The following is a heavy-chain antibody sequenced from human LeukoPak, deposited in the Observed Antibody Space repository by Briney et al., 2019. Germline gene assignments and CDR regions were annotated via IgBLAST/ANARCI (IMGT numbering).Heavy chain of an antibody. D-gene: IGHD3-22*01. Sequence: PGGSLRLSCAASGFTFSSYWMSWVRQAPGKGLEWVANIKQDGSEKYYVDSVKGRFTISRDNAKNSLYLQMNSLRAEDTAVYYCAREGDGYYYDSSGFENYWGQGTLVTVSS. CDR1: GFTFSSYW. J-gene: IGHJ4*02. CDR3: AREGDGYYYDSSGFENY. V-gene: IGHV3-7*01. CDR2: IKQDGSEK.